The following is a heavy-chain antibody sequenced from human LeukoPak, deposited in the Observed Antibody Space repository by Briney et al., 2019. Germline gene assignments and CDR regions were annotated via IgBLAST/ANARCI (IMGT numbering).Heavy chain of an antibody. J-gene: IGHJ4*02. CDR1: GFTFSSYS. CDR2: ISSSSSYI. V-gene: IGHV3-21*01. Sequence: GGSLRLSCAASGFTFSSYSMNWVRQAPGKGLEWVSSISSSSSYIYYADSVKGRFTISRDNAKNSLYLQMNSLRAEDTAVYYCASFHYCSSTSCRDYWGQGTLVTVSP. D-gene: IGHD2-2*01. CDR3: ASFHYCSSTSCRDY.